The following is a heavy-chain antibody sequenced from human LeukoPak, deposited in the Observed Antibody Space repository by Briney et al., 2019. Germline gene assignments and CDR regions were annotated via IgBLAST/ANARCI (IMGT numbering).Heavy chain of an antibody. D-gene: IGHD5-12*01. Sequence: GGSLRLSCAAPGFTFSTSWMSWVRQVPGKGLEWVANIKKDGSETYYVDSVKGRFTISRDNAKNSLYLQMNSLRAEDTAMYYCARGRYSGTTYYFDYWGQGTLVTVSS. CDR3: ARGRYSGTTYYFDY. V-gene: IGHV3-7*03. CDR2: IKKDGSET. CDR1: GFTFSTSW. J-gene: IGHJ4*02.